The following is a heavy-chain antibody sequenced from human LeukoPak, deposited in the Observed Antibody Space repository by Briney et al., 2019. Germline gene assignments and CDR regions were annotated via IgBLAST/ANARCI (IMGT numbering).Heavy chain of an antibody. CDR2: ASHSGST. D-gene: IGHD3-10*01. CDR3: ASSSYSGPGNYYENWFDP. CDR1: GYSISRGYY. Sequence: PSETLSLTCSVSGYSISRGYYWGCSRQPPGEGLEWIASASHSGSTYYNPSLKSRLTILLDTSKNQFSLKLTSVTAADTAVYYCASSSYSGPGNYYENWFDPWGQGTLVTVSS. J-gene: IGHJ5*02. V-gene: IGHV4-38-2*01.